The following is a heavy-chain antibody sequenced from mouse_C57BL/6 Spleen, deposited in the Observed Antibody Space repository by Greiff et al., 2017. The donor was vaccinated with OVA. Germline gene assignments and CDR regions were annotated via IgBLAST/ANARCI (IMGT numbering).Heavy chain of an antibody. CDR2: IYPGDGDT. J-gene: IGHJ4*01. CDR1: GYAFSSSW. D-gene: IGHD2-2*01. Sequence: VQLMESGPELVKPGASVKLSCKASGYAFSSSWMNWVKQRPGKGLEWIGRIYPGDGDTNYNGKFKGKATLTADKSSSTAYMQLSSVTSEDSAVYYCARDGGYDPYYGMDDWGQGTSVTVSS. CDR3: ARDGGYDPYYGMDD. V-gene: IGHV1-82*01.